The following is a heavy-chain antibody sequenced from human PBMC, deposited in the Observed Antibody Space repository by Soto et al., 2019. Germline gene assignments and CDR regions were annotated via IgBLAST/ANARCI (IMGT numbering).Heavy chain of an antibody. CDR1: GYSFTSYW. Sequence: PGESLKISCKGSGYSFTSYWIGWVRQMPGKGLEWMGIIYPGDSDTRYSPSFQGQVTISADKSISTAYLQWSSLKASDTAMYYCARQGQRITIFGVVNPYNWFDPWGQGTLVTVSS. CDR2: IYPGDSDT. J-gene: IGHJ5*02. D-gene: IGHD3-3*01. CDR3: ARQGQRITIFGVVNPYNWFDP. V-gene: IGHV5-51*01.